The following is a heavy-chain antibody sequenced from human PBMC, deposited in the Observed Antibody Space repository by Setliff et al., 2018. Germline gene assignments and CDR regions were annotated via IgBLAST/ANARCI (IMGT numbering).Heavy chain of an antibody. CDR2: TILIFGTT. D-gene: IGHD2-15*01. J-gene: IGHJ6*03. CDR1: GGTFSSYG. V-gene: IGHV1-69*05. Sequence: SVKVSCKASGGTFSSYGISWVRQAPGQGLEWMGGTILIFGTTDYAQKFQGRVTIITDESTSTAFMQLSSLRSEDTAVYYCVREGVESRSSTDYRYYMDVWGKGTTVTVSS. CDR3: VREGVESRSSTDYRYYMDV.